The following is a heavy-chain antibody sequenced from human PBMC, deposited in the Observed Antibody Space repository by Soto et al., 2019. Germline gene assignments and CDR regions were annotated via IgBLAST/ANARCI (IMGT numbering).Heavy chain of an antibody. V-gene: IGHV1-69*13. CDR3: ARDLPGYSNIFDY. CDR1: GGTFSSYA. J-gene: IGHJ4*02. Sequence: GASVKVSCKASGGTFSSYAISWVRQAPGQGLEWMGGIIPIFGTANYAQKFQGRVTITADESTSTAYMELSSLRSEDTAVYYCARDLPGYSNIFDYWGQGTLVTVSS. D-gene: IGHD4-4*01. CDR2: IIPIFGTA.